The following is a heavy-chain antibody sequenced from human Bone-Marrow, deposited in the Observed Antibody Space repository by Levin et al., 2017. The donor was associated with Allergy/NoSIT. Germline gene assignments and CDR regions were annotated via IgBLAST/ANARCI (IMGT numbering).Heavy chain of an antibody. D-gene: IGHD2-15*01. CDR3: TTVDLGYCSGTKCFDH. V-gene: IGHV3-30-3*01. CDR1: GFSFSSYA. Sequence: GGSLRLSCAASGFSFSSYAIHWVRQAPGKGLEWVAVISYNGGQKYYADSVQGRFIISRDNSNNTLYLQLNSLRADDTAIYYCTTVDLGYCSGTKCFDHWGQGTLVTVSS. J-gene: IGHJ5*02. CDR2: ISYNGGQK.